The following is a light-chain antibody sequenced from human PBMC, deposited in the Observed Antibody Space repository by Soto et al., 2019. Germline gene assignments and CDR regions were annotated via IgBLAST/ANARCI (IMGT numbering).Light chain of an antibody. V-gene: IGKV3-20*01. Sequence: EIVLTQSPVALSLSPGERATLSCRASQSVSSTPLAWYQQNPGQAPRLLIYEVSSRATGIPDRFSGSGSGTDFTLTISRLEPEDFAVYYCQHYGGSSWTFGQGTKVDI. J-gene: IGKJ1*01. CDR1: QSVSSTP. CDR2: EVS. CDR3: QHYGGSSWT.